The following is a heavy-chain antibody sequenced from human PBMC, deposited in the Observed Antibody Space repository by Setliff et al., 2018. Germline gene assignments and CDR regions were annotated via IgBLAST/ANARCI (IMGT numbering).Heavy chain of an antibody. CDR1: GYIFTNYW. CDR2: IYPGDSDT. Sequence: GESLTISCKASGYIFTNYWIGWVRQMPGKGLEWMGVIYPGDSDTRYSPSFQGQVTISADKSINTAYLQWSSLKAPDTAIYYCTRHEDRNKCTSSSCYRENDAFDVWGQGAMVTVS. D-gene: IGHD2-2*01. CDR3: TRHEDRNKCTSSSCYRENDAFDV. V-gene: IGHV5-51*01. J-gene: IGHJ3*01.